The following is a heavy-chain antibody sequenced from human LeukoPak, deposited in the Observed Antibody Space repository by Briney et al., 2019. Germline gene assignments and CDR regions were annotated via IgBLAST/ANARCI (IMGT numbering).Heavy chain of an antibody. CDR1: GLTFSSYG. CDR2: ISGSGGST. V-gene: IGHV3-23*01. CDR3: AKDRSQLRYFDWSPLDY. D-gene: IGHD3-9*01. Sequence: GGSLRLSCAASGLTFSSYGMSWVRQAPGKGLEWVSAISGSGGSTYYADSVKGRFTISRDNSKNTLYLQMNSLRAEDTAVYYCAKDRSQLRYFDWSPLDYWGQGTLVTVSS. J-gene: IGHJ4*02.